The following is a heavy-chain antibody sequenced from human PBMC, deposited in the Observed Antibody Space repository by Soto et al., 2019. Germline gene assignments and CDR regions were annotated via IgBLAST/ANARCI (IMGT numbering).Heavy chain of an antibody. V-gene: IGHV1-18*01. CDR1: GYTFTSYG. CDR2: ISAYNGNT. D-gene: IGHD6-19*01. Sequence: ASVTGACKASGYTFTSYGISWVRQAPGQGLEWMGWISAYNGNTKSAQKLQGRVTMTTDTSTSTAYMELRSLRSDDTAVYYCARDLAVGLVDYWGQGTLVTVSS. J-gene: IGHJ4*02. CDR3: ARDLAVGLVDY.